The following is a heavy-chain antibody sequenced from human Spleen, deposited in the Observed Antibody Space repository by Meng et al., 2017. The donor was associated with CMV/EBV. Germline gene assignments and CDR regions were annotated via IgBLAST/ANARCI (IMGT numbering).Heavy chain of an antibody. V-gene: IGHV3-66*02. CDR2: IYSDGTI. Sequence: CAPSGITVSSNYMTWVRQAPGKGLEWVSLIYSDGTIYYADSVKGRFTISRDTSKNTLYLQMNSLRSTDSAVYYCARAPFGTRWWFDPWGQGTLVTVSS. CDR3: ARAPFGTRWWFDP. D-gene: IGHD1-14*01. J-gene: IGHJ5*02. CDR1: GITVSSNY.